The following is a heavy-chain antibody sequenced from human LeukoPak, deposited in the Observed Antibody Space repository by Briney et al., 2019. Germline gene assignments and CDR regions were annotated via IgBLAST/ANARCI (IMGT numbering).Heavy chain of an antibody. D-gene: IGHD6-13*01. CDR2: ISYSGST. CDR1: GGSISGYY. J-gene: IGHJ4*02. V-gene: IGHV4-59*08. Sequence: PSETLSLTCTVSGGSISGYYWSWIRQPPGKGLEWVGYISYSGSTNYNPSLKSRVTISVDTSKNQFSLKLSSVTAADTAVYYCARISTGIAAAGAFDYWGQGTLVTVSS. CDR3: ARISTGIAAAGAFDY.